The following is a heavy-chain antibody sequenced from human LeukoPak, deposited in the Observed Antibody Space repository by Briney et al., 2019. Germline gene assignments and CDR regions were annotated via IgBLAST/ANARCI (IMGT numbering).Heavy chain of an antibody. Sequence: APVKVSCKASGYTFTSYGISWVRQAPGQGLEWMGWISAYNGNTNYAQKLQGRVTMTTDTSTSTAYMELRSLRSDDTAVYYCAGDVGPYVQQQLVPVWFDPWGQGTLVTVSS. V-gene: IGHV1-18*04. CDR1: GYTFTSYG. CDR2: ISAYNGNT. D-gene: IGHD6-13*01. J-gene: IGHJ5*02. CDR3: AGDVGPYVQQQLVPVWFDP.